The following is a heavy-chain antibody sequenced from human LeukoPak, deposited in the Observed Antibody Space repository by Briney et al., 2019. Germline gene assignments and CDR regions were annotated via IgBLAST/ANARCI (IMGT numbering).Heavy chain of an antibody. CDR3: ARATAYYDFWSPYYYYMDV. D-gene: IGHD3-3*01. V-gene: IGHV3-21*01. J-gene: IGHJ6*03. CDR2: ISSSSSYI. CDR1: GFTFSSYS. Sequence: GGSLRLSCAASGFTFSSYSMNWVRQAPGKGLEWVSSISSSSSYIYYADSVKGRFTISRDNAKNSLYLKMNSLRAEDTAVYYCARATAYYDFWSPYYYYMDVWGKGTTVTVSS.